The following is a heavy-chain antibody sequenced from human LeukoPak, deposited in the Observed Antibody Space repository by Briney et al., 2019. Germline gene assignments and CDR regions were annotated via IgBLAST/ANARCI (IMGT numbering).Heavy chain of an antibody. CDR2: GYYSGNT. CDR3: ARHFNGPDYFDY. D-gene: IGHD2-8*01. V-gene: IGHV4-39*01. CDR1: GGSISSGSYY. J-gene: IGHJ4*02. Sequence: SETLSLTCTVSGGSISSGSYYWGWIRQPPGKGLEWIGSGYYSGNTYYNSSLKSRVTISVDTSKNQFSLTLSSVTAADTAVYYCARHFNGPDYFDYWGQGTLVTVSS.